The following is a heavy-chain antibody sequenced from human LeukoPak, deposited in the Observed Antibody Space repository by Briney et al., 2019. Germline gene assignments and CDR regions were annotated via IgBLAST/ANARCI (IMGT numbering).Heavy chain of an antibody. CDR3: AKGDYYYDSSGYYLRGYFDY. CDR2: ISGSGDDT. V-gene: IGHV3-23*01. Sequence: GGSLRLSCAASGFTFSGYGMYWVRQAPGKGLEWVSVISGSGDDTDYADSVKGRFTISRDNSKNTLYLQMNSLRAEDTAVYYCAKGDYYYDSSGYYLRGYFDYWGQGTLVTVSS. J-gene: IGHJ4*02. CDR1: GFTFSGYG. D-gene: IGHD3-22*01.